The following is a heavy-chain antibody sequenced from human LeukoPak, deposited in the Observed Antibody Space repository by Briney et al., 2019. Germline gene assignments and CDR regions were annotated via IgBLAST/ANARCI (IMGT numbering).Heavy chain of an antibody. Sequence: WGSLRLSCAASGFTFSSYSMNWVRQPPGKGLEWIGYIYYSGSTNYNPSLKSRVTISVDTSKNQFSLKLSSVTAADTAVYYCARVRGIAAAGSLLDYWGQGTLVTVSS. V-gene: IGHV4-59*01. CDR1: GFTFSSYS. D-gene: IGHD6-13*01. CDR2: IYYSGST. J-gene: IGHJ4*02. CDR3: ARVRGIAAAGSLLDY.